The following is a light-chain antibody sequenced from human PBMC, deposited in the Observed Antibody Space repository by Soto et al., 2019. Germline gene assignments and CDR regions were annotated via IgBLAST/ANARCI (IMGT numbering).Light chain of an antibody. CDR3: QSYGSSLSGL. CDR2: GNS. J-gene: IGLJ2*01. V-gene: IGLV1-40*01. CDR1: SSNIGAGYD. Sequence: QSVLTQPPSVCGAPGQRVTISCTGSSSNIGAGYDVHWYQQLPGTAPKLLIYGNSNRPSGVPDRFSGSKSGTSASLAITGLQAEDEADYYCQSYGSSLSGLFGGGTKLTVL.